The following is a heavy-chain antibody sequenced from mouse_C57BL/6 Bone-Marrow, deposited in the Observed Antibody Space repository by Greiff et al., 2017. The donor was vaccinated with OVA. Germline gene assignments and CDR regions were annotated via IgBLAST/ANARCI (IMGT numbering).Heavy chain of an antibody. Sequence: EVNVVESGGGLVKPGGSLKLSCAASGFTFSDYGMHWVRQAPEKGLEWVAYISSGSSTIYYADTVKGRFTISRDHAKNTLFLQMTSLRSEDTAMYYCARGGSSPYWYFDVWGTGTTVTVSS. J-gene: IGHJ1*03. D-gene: IGHD1-1*01. CDR1: GFTFSDYG. V-gene: IGHV5-17*01. CDR3: ARGGSSPYWYFDV. CDR2: ISSGSSTI.